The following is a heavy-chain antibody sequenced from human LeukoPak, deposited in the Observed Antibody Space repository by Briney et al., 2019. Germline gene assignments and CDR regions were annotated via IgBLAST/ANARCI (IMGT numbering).Heavy chain of an antibody. J-gene: IGHJ3*02. V-gene: IGHV1-46*01. CDR2: INPSGGST. Sequence: ASVKVSCKASGYTFTSYYMHWVRQAPGQGLEWMGIINPSGGSTSYAQKFQGRVTKTRDTSTSTVYMELSSLRSEDTAVYYCVRGSLSDYYDSSGYFDIWGQGTMVTVSS. CDR1: GYTFTSYY. CDR3: VRGSLSDYYDSSGYFDI. D-gene: IGHD3-22*01.